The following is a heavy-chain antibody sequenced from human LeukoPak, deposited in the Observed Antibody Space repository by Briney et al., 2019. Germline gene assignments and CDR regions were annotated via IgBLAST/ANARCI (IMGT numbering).Heavy chain of an antibody. V-gene: IGHV1-2*02. D-gene: IGHD3-9*01. Sequence: ASVKVSCKASGYTFTGYYMHWVRQAPGQGLEWMGWINPNSGGTNYAQKFQGRVTMTRNTSISTAYMELSSLRSEDTAVYYCARAIRNYYDILTGRLYYYYYGMDVWGQGTTVTVSS. J-gene: IGHJ6*02. CDR2: INPNSGGT. CDR3: ARAIRNYYDILTGRLYYYYYGMDV. CDR1: GYTFTGYY.